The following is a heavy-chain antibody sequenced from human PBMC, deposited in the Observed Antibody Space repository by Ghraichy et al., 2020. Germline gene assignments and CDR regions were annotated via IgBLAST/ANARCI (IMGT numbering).Heavy chain of an antibody. D-gene: IGHD2-8*01. Sequence: GESLNISCAVSGFTFSNHSMHWVRQAPGKGLEWISYISPTSDNTLYAGSVKGRFTISRDNGRNSLYLQLSSLRDEDTAVYYCATAGLIRGQGTLVTVSS. CDR3: ATAGLI. CDR2: ISPTSDNT. J-gene: IGHJ1*01. V-gene: IGHV3-48*02. CDR1: GFTFSNHS.